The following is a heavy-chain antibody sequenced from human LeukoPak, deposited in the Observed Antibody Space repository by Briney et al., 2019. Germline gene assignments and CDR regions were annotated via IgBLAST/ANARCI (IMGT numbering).Heavy chain of an antibody. CDR1: GFTFSSYS. J-gene: IGHJ6*03. D-gene: IGHD6-13*01. CDR3: ARCIAAASSDYYYYYMDV. V-gene: IGHV3-21*01. Sequence: PGGSLRLSCAASGFTFSSYSMNWVRQAPGKGLEWVSSISSSSSYIYYADSVKGRFTISRDNAKNSLYLQMNSLRAEDKAVYYGARCIAAASSDYYYYYMDVWGKGTTVTVSS. CDR2: ISSSSSYI.